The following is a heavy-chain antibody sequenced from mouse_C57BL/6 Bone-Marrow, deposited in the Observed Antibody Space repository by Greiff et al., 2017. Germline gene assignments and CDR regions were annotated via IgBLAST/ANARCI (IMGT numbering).Heavy chain of an antibody. J-gene: IGHJ1*03. V-gene: IGHV1-55*01. D-gene: IGHD2-5*01. Sequence: QVQLKESGAELVKPRASVKMSCKASGYTFTSYWITWVKQRPGQGLEWIGDIYPGSGSTNYNEKFKSKATLTVDTSSSPAYMQLSSLTSEDSAVYYCARPYYSNYWYVDVWGTGTTDTVSS. CDR2: IYPGSGST. CDR1: GYTFTSYW. CDR3: ARPYYSNYWYVDV.